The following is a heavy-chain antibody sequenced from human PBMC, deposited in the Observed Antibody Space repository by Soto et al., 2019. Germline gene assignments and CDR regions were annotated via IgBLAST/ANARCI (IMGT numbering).Heavy chain of an antibody. CDR2: TYKSATT. V-gene: IGHV4-30-4*01. D-gene: IGHD7-27*01. CDR3: ARGRYCLTGRCFPNWFDS. J-gene: IGHJ5*01. Sequence: SETLSLPCSVSGDSISTLDYFWTCIRQPPGQALEYIGYTYKSATTYYNPSFESRVAISVDTSKSQFSLNVTSVTAADTAVYFCARGRYCLTGRCFPNWFDSWGQGALVTV. CDR1: GDSISTLDYF.